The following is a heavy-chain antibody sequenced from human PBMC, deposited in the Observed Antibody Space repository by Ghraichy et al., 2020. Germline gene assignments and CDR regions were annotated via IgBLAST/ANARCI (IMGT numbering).Heavy chain of an antibody. CDR3: ARERIAAAGTNWFDP. CDR1: GGSISSYY. V-gene: IGHV4-4*07. CDR2: IYTSGST. J-gene: IGHJ5*02. Sequence: SETLSLTCTVSGGSISSYYWSWIRQPAGKGLEWIGRIYTSGSTNYNPSLKSRVTMSVDTSKNQFSLKLSSVTAADTAVYYCARERIAAAGTNWFDPWGQGTLVTVSS. D-gene: IGHD6-13*01.